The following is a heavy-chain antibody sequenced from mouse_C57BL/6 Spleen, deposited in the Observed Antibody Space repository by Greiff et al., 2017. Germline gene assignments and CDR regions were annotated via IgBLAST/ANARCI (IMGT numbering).Heavy chain of an antibody. CDR1: GFSFSDYG. D-gene: IGHD3-2*02. Sequence: EVMLVESGGGLVQPGGSLKLSCAASGFSFSDYGMAWVRQAPRKGPEWVAFISNLAYSIYYADTVTGRFTISRENAKNTLYLEMSRRRAEDTAMYYCARAEAGCKYIDYWGQGTTLTVSS. CDR3: ARAEAGCKYIDY. J-gene: IGHJ2*01. V-gene: IGHV5-15*04. CDR2: ISNLAYSI.